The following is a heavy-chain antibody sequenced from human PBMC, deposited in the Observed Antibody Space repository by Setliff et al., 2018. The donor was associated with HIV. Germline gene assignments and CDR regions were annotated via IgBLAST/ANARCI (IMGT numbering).Heavy chain of an antibody. CDR3: ARYTSKVDWFDP. CDR2: MYYSGST. J-gene: IGHJ5*02. D-gene: IGHD5-12*01. Sequence: PSETLSLTCTVSGGSISTYYWSWIRQPPGKGLEWIGNMYYSGSTYYNPSLKSRVTIFVDTSKTQFYLKLRSVTASDTAVYYCARYTSKVDWFDPWGQGTLVTVSS. V-gene: IGHV4-59*04. CDR1: GGSISTYY.